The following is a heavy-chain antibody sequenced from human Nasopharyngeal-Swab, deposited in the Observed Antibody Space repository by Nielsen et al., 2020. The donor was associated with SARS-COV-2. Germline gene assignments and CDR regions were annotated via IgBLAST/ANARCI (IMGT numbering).Heavy chain of an antibody. V-gene: IGHV3-43*02. Sequence: GESLKISCAASGFTFDDYAMHWVRQAPGKGLEWVSLISGDGGSTYYADSAKGRFTISRDNSENSLYLQMNSLRTEDTALYYCARALHQYNWNYLYYWGQGTLVTVSS. CDR2: ISGDGGST. J-gene: IGHJ4*02. CDR3: ARALHQYNWNYLYY. D-gene: IGHD1-7*01. CDR1: GFTFDDYA.